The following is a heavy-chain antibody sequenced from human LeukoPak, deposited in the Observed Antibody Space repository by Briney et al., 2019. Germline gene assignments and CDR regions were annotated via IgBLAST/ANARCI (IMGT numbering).Heavy chain of an antibody. CDR3: AREEGVTYDFWSGYFPPGRRNNWFDP. V-gene: IGHV3-23*01. CDR2: ISGSGGST. D-gene: IGHD3-3*01. CDR1: GFTFSSYA. Sequence: GGSLRLSCAASGFTFSSYAMSWVRQAPGKGLEWVSAISGSGGSTYYADSVKGRFTISRDNAKNSLYLQMNSLRAEDTAVYYCAREEGVTYDFWSGYFPPGRRNNWFDPWGQGTLVTVSS. J-gene: IGHJ5*02.